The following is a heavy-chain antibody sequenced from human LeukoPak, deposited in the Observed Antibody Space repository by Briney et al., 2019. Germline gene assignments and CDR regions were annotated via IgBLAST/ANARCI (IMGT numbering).Heavy chain of an antibody. CDR3: ARSYSSSSHFDY. CDR1: GVSISSYY. CDR2: IYYSGST. V-gene: IGHV4-59*01. J-gene: IGHJ4*02. Sequence: SETLSLTCTVSGVSISSYYWSWIRQPPGKGLEWIGYIYYSGSTNYNPSLKSRVTISVDTSKNQFSLKLSSVTAADTAVYYCARSYSSSSHFDYWGQGTLVTVSS. D-gene: IGHD6-6*01.